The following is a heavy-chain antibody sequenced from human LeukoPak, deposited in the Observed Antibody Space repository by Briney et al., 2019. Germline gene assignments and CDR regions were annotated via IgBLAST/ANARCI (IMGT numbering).Heavy chain of an antibody. V-gene: IGHV6-1*01. CDR2: TYYRSKWYN. D-gene: IGHD7-27*01. CDR3: ARDQGTHNWGLDGMDV. J-gene: IGHJ6*02. Sequence: TSQTLSLTCAISGDSVSSNSAAWNWIRQSPSRGLEWLGRTYYRSKWYNDYAVSVKSRITINPDTSKDQFSLQLNSVTPEDTAVYYCARDQGTHNWGLDGMDVWGQGTTVTVSS. CDR1: GDSVSSNSAA.